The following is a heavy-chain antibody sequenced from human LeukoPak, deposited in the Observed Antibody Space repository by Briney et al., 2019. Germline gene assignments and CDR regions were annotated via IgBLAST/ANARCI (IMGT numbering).Heavy chain of an antibody. CDR2: INHSETT. CDR1: GGSISSSSYY. Sequence: KPSETLSLTCTVSGGSISSSSYYWGWIRPPPGKGLEWIGEINHSETTNYNPSLKSRVTMSGDTSKNQFSLKLSSVTAADTAVYYCARGKRIAMFGVHHHAFDIWGQGTMVTVSS. D-gene: IGHD3-3*01. CDR3: ARGKRIAMFGVHHHAFDI. V-gene: IGHV4-39*07. J-gene: IGHJ3*02.